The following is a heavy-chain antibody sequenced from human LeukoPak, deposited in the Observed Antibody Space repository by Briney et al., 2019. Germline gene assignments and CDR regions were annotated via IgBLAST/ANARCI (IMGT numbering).Heavy chain of an antibody. CDR1: GGSISSYY. CDR2: IYYSGST. Sequence: PSETLSLTCTVSGGSISSYYWSWIRQPPGKGLEWIGYIYYSGSTNYNPSLKNRVIISVDTSKKQFSLRLSSVTAADTAVYYCARGFYCGAGVCYSDWFDPWGQGTLVTVSS. J-gene: IGHJ5*02. D-gene: IGHD2-15*01. V-gene: IGHV4-59*01. CDR3: ARGFYCGAGVCYSDWFDP.